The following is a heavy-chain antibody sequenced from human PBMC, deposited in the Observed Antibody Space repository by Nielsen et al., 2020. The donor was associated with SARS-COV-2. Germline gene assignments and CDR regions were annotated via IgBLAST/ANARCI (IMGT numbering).Heavy chain of an antibody. CDR3: ARSGIAVAKYWYFDL. Sequence: GGSLRLSCAASGFTFSSYAMHWVRQAPGKGLEWVAVISYDGSNKYYADSVKGRFTISRDNSKNTLYLQMNSLRAEDTAVYYCARSGIAVAKYWYFDLWGRGTLVTVSS. CDR1: GFTFSSYA. D-gene: IGHD6-19*01. CDR2: ISYDGSNK. J-gene: IGHJ2*01. V-gene: IGHV3-30*04.